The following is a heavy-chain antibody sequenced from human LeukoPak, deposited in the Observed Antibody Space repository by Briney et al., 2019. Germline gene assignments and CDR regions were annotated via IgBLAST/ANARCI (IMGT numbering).Heavy chain of an antibody. J-gene: IGHJ4*02. CDR3: ARSARLMKGVVEVTALDD. CDR2: ISSSGSTI. V-gene: IGHV3-11*04. D-gene: IGHD3-3*01. Sequence: PGGSLRLSCAASGFTVSSNYMSWVRQAPGKGLEWVSYISSSGSTIYYADSVKGRFTISRDNAKNSLYLQMNSLRADDTAVYYCARSARLMKGVVEVTALDDWGQGTLVTVSS. CDR1: GFTVSSNY.